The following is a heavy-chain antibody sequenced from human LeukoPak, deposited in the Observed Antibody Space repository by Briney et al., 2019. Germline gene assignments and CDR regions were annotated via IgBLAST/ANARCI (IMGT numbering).Heavy chain of an antibody. CDR1: GFTFSSYG. Sequence: GGSLRLSCAASGFTFSSYGMHWVRQAPGKGLEWVAVIWYDGSNKYYADSVKGRFTISRDNSKNTLYLQMNSLRAEDTAVYYCASLAVAGTSNYYYGMDVWGQGTLVTVS. V-gene: IGHV3-33*01. J-gene: IGHJ6*02. CDR2: IWYDGSNK. D-gene: IGHD6-19*01. CDR3: ASLAVAGTSNYYYGMDV.